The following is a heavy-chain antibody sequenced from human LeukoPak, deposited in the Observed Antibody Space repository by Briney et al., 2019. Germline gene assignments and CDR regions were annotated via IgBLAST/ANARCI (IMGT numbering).Heavy chain of an antibody. Sequence: SVKVSCKASGGTFSSYAISWVRRAPGQGLEWMGGIIPIFGTANYAQKFQGRVTITADESTSTAYMELSSLRSEDTAVYYCARDETMEQWPYGMDVWGQGTTVTVSS. V-gene: IGHV1-69*01. CDR3: ARDETMEQWPYGMDV. CDR1: GGTFSSYA. CDR2: IIPIFGTA. D-gene: IGHD6-19*01. J-gene: IGHJ6*02.